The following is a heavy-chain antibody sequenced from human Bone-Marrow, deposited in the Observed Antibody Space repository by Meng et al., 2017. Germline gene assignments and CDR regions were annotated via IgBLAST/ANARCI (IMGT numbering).Heavy chain of an antibody. J-gene: IGHJ4*02. CDR2: TSRDGSDT. V-gene: IGHV3-74*01. CDR1: GFTFSDHF. Sequence: EVQLVESGGGLVQPGGSLRLSCSASGFTFSDHFMEWVRQAPGKGLVWVSRTSRDGSDTVYADSVKGRFTMSRDNAKNTLYLQMNSLRAEDTAVYYCVRSLDLWGQGTLVTVSS. CDR3: VRSLDL.